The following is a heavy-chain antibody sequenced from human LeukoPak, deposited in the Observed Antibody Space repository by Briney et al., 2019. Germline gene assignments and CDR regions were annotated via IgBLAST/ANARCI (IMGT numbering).Heavy chain of an antibody. J-gene: IGHJ4*02. Sequence: PSQTLSLTCTVSGGSISSGSYYWSWIRQPAGKGLKWIGRIYASGSTNYNPSLKSRVTISVDTSKNQFSLKLSSVTAADTAVYYCARLFYDSVWGSDRLHYPFDYWGQGNLVTVSS. CDR3: ARLFYDSVWGSDRLHYPFDY. CDR1: GGSISSGSYY. V-gene: IGHV4-61*02. D-gene: IGHD3-16*02. CDR2: IYASGST.